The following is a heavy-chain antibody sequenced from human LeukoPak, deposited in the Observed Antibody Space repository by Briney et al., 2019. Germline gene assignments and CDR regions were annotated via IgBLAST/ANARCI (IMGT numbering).Heavy chain of an antibody. D-gene: IGHD4/OR15-4a*01. CDR2: IHPGDSDT. CDR3: ARLLGASSAYFDY. Sequence: GASLKISCKGSGYTFSSYWIAWVRQMPGKGLEWMGIIHPGDSDTRYSPSFQGQVTISADRSLSTAYLQWSSLKASDTAMYYCARLLGASSAYFDYWGQGTLVTVSS. V-gene: IGHV5-51*01. CDR1: GYTFSSYW. J-gene: IGHJ4*02.